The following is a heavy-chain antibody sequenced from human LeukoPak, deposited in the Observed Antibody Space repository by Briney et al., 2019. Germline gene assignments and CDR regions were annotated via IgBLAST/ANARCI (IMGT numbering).Heavy chain of an antibody. D-gene: IGHD6-13*01. V-gene: IGHV1-69*05. Sequence: GASVKVSCKASGDTFSSYAISWVRQAPGQGLEWMGGIIPIFGTANYAQKFQGRVTITTDESTSTAYMELSSLRSEDTAVYYCARVRTGYSSSWYYFDDWGQGTLVTVSS. CDR1: GDTFSSYA. J-gene: IGHJ4*02. CDR2: IIPIFGTA. CDR3: ARVRTGYSSSWYYFDD.